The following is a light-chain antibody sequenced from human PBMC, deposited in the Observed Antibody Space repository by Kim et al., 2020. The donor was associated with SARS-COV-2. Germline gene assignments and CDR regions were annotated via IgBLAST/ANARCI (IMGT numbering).Light chain of an antibody. V-gene: IGKV3-15*01. Sequence: VSPGERATLSCRASQSVSSNLAWYQQRPGQAPRLLIYGASTRATGIPARFSGSGSGTEFTLTISSLQSEDFEVYYCQQHNNWPRTFGQGTKVDIK. J-gene: IGKJ1*01. CDR1: QSVSSN. CDR2: GAS. CDR3: QQHNNWPRT.